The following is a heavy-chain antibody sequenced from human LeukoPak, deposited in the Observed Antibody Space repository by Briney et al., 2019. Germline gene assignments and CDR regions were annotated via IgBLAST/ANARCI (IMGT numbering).Heavy chain of an antibody. CDR2: IYYSGST. D-gene: IGHD1-1*01. CDR1: GGSISSYY. V-gene: IGHV4-59*01. Sequence: SETLSLTCTVSGGSISSYYWSWIRQPPGKGLEWIGYIYYSGSTYYNPSLKSRVTISIDTSKNQFSLRLSSVTAADTAVYYCVRVRSWNDFDYWGQGTLVTVSS. CDR3: VRVRSWNDFDY. J-gene: IGHJ4*02.